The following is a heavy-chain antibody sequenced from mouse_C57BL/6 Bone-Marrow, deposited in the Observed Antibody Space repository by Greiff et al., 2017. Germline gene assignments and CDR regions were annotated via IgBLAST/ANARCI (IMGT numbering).Heavy chain of an antibody. Sequence: VQLQQSGAELVRPGASVKLSCTASGFNIKDDYMHWVKQRPEQGLEWIGWIDPENGDTEYASKFTGKATIPADTSSNTAYLQRSSLTSEDTAVYYCTAFCYGLYGDYWGQGTTLTVAS. V-gene: IGHV14-4*01. CDR2: IDPENGDT. CDR3: TAFCYGLYGDY. J-gene: IGHJ2*01. D-gene: IGHD2-1*01. CDR1: GFNIKDDY.